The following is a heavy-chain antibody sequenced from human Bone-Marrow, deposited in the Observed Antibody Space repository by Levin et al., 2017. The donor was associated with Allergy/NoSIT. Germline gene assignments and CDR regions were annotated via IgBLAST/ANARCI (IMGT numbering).Heavy chain of an antibody. CDR1: GFTFSSYA. V-gene: IGHV3-23*01. Sequence: GGSLRLSCAASGFTFSSYAMSWVRQAPGKGLEWVSAISGGGGDTYYAGSVKGRFTISRDNSKTTLYLQMDSLRAEDTAVYYCAKGGRGMNWFDPWGQGALITVSS. D-gene: IGHD3-16*01. J-gene: IGHJ5*02. CDR3: AKGGRGMNWFDP. CDR2: ISGGGGDT.